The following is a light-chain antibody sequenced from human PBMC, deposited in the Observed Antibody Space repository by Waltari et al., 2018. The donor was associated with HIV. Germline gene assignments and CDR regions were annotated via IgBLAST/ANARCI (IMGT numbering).Light chain of an antibody. CDR3: QHPPIT. Sequence: EIVLKQTPGTLSLSPGERATLSCRASQSVSSSYLVWSQQKPGQAPRLLIYGASSRATCIPDRFSGSGSGTDFTLTISRLEPEDFAVYYCQHPPITFGQGTRLEIK. V-gene: IGKV3-20*01. CDR1: QSVSSSY. J-gene: IGKJ5*01. CDR2: GAS.